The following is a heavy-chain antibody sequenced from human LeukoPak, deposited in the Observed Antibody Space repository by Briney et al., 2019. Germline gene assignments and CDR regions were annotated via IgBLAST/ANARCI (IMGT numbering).Heavy chain of an antibody. V-gene: IGHV4-39*07. CDR3: ARDRAAVGHFDS. D-gene: IGHD6-13*01. CDR2: IYFSGST. J-gene: IGHJ4*02. CDR1: GGSISSSPYY. Sequence: SETLSLTCTVSGGSISSSPYYWGWIRQPPGKGQEWIGSIYFSGSTYYNPSLKSRVTISVDTSKNQFSLKLSSVTAADTALYYCARDRAAVGHFDSWGQGTLVTVSS.